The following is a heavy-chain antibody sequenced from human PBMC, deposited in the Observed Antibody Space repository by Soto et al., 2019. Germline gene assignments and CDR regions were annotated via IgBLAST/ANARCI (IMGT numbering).Heavy chain of an antibody. V-gene: IGHV3-23*01. J-gene: IGHJ4*02. CDR3: AKDPSYDSSGPTAY. Sequence: EVQLLESGGGLVQPGGSLRLSCAASGFTFSSYAMSWVRQAPGKGLEWVSSISASGGSTYYADSVKGRFTISRDNSKTTLYLQMDSLRAEDTAVYYCAKDPSYDSSGPTAYWGQGTLVTVSS. D-gene: IGHD3-22*01. CDR2: ISASGGST. CDR1: GFTFSSYA.